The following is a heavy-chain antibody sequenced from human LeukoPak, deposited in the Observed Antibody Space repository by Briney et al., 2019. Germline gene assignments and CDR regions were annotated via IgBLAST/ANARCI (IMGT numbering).Heavy chain of an antibody. D-gene: IGHD3-3*01. V-gene: IGHV7-4-1*02. J-gene: IGHJ6*03. CDR2: INTNTGNP. Sequence: ASVKVSCKASGYTFTSYAMNWVRQAPGQGLEWMGWINTNTGNPTYAQGFTGRFVFSLDTSVSTAYLQISSLKAEDTAVYYCARDGGWGYDFWSGLLDYYYMDVWGKGTTVTVSS. CDR1: GYTFTSYA. CDR3: ARDGGWGYDFWSGLLDYYYMDV.